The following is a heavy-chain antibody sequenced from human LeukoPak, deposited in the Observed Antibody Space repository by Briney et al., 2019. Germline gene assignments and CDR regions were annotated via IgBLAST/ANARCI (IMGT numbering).Heavy chain of an antibody. D-gene: IGHD6-19*01. J-gene: IGHJ5*02. V-gene: IGHV6-1*01. CDR2: TYYMPKWFT. CDR1: GDSVSSNSAS. CDR3: ARAGHGSHWFDP. Sequence: SQTLSLTCAISGDSVSSNSASWNWIRQSPSRGLEWLGRTYYMPKWFTQYAVSVESRIIINPDTSQNQFSLQLSSVTPEDTAVYYCARAGHGSHWFDPWGQGTLVTVSS.